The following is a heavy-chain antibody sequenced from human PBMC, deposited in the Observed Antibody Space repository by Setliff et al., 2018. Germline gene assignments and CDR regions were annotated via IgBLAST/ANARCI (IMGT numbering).Heavy chain of an antibody. CDR3: AKVPGSGYYFFDY. CDR2: ISGSGGRT. Sequence: GGSLRLSCAASGFTFSSYAMSWVRQAPGKGLEWVSTISGSGGRTYYADSVKGRFTVSRDNSKNTLYLQMNSLRAEDTAVYYCAKVPGSGYYFFDYWGQGTLVTVSS. J-gene: IGHJ4*02. V-gene: IGHV3-23*01. D-gene: IGHD3-22*01. CDR1: GFTFSSYA.